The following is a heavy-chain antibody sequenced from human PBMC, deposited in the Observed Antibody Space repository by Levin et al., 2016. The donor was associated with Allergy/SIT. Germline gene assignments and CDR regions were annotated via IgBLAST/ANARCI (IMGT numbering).Heavy chain of an antibody. J-gene: IGHJ6*02. CDR2: ISGSGGST. CDR1: GFTFSSYA. V-gene: IGHV3-23*01. CDR3: ANKITSGYYYYYGMDV. Sequence: GGSLRLSCAASGFTFSSYAMSWVRQAPGKGLEWVSAISGSGGSTYYADSVKGRFTISRDNSKNTLYLQMNSLRAEDTAVYYCANKITSGYYYYYGMDVWGQGTTVTVSS.